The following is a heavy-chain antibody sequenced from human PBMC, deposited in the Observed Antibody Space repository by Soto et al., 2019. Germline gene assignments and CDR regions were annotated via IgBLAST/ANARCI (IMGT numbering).Heavy chain of an antibody. D-gene: IGHD3-3*01. CDR3: AKDQMVLRFLEWPSLDAFDI. Sequence: FLRLSCAAPGFTFSSYGTKRGPQAPGEGLESVSAISGSGGSTYYADSVKGRFTISRDNSQNTLYLQMNSLRAEDTAVYYCAKDQMVLRFLEWPSLDAFDIWGQGTMVTVS. CDR1: GFTFSSYG. J-gene: IGHJ3*02. V-gene: IGHV3-23*01. CDR2: ISGSGGST.